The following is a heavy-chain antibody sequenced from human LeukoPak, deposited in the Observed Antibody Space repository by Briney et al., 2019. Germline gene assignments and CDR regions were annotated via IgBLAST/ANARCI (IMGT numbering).Heavy chain of an antibody. CDR2: IDPSDSYT. V-gene: IGHV5-10-1*01. CDR3: VLYPAVDTAMVSWFDP. CDR1: GYSFTSYW. D-gene: IGHD5-18*01. Sequence: GESLRISCKGSGYSFTSYWISWVRQMPGKGLEWMGRIDPSDSYTNYSPSFQGHVTISADKSISTAYLQWSSLKASDTAMYYCVLYPAVDTAMVSWFDPWGQGTLVTVSS. J-gene: IGHJ5*02.